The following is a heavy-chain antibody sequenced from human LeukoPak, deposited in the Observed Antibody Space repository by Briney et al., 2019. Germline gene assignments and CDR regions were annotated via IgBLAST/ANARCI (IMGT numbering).Heavy chain of an antibody. Sequence: SVKVSCKASGGTFSSYAICWVRQAPGQGLEWRGGIIPIFGSANYAQKFQGRVTITADESTSTAYMELSSLRSEDTAVYYCATVGYYYDSSGYYYDFYYYYGMDVWGQGTTVTVSS. V-gene: IGHV1-69*01. J-gene: IGHJ6*02. CDR1: GGTFSSYA. CDR2: IIPIFGSA. D-gene: IGHD3-22*01. CDR3: ATVGYYYDSSGYYYDFYYYYGMDV.